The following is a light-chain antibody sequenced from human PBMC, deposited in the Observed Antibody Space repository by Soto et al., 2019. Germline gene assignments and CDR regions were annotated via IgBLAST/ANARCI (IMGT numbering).Light chain of an antibody. Sequence: QSALTQPASVSGSPGQSITISCTGTSSDVGGYNYVSWYQQHPGKAPKLMIYEVSNRPSGVSNRFSGSKSDNTASLTISGLQAEDEADYYCCSYVGNSLWLFGGGTKVTVL. V-gene: IGLV2-14*01. CDR2: EVS. J-gene: IGLJ3*02. CDR3: CSYVGNSLWL. CDR1: SSDVGGYNY.